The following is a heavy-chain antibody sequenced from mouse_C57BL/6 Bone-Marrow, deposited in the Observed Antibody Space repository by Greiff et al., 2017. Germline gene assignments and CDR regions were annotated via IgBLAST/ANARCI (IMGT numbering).Heavy chain of an antibody. CDR2: IYPRSGNT. V-gene: IGHV1-81*01. Sequence: QVQLQQSGAELVRPGASVKLSCTASGFNIKDYYMHWVKQRTGQGLEWIGEIYPRSGNTYYNEKFKGKATLTADKSSSTAYMELRSPTSEDSAVYFCARSGLRYYYGSSSWGQGTTLTVSS. CDR3: ARSGLRYYYGSSS. D-gene: IGHD1-1*01. J-gene: IGHJ2*01. CDR1: GFNIKDYY.